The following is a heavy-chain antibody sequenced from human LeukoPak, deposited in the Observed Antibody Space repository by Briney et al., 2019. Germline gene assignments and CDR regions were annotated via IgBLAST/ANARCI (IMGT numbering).Heavy chain of an antibody. CDR1: GGSISSYY. D-gene: IGHD3-10*01. Sequence: PSETLSLTCTVSGGSISSYYWSWIRQPPGKGLEWIGYIYYSGSTNYNPSLKSQVTISVDTSKNQFSLKLSSVTAADTAIYYCARGGYYGSGNDFRFDPWGQGTLVTVSS. V-gene: IGHV4-59*01. J-gene: IGHJ5*02. CDR2: IYYSGST. CDR3: ARGGYYGSGNDFRFDP.